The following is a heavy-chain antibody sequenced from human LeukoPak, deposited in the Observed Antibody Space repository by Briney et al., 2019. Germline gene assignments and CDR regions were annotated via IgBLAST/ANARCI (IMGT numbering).Heavy chain of an antibody. D-gene: IGHD1-26*01. V-gene: IGHV1-69*04. CDR1: GGTFSSYA. Sequence: ASVKVSCKASGGTFSSYAISWVRQAPGQGLEWMGRIIPILGIANYAQKFQGRVTITADKSTSTAYMELSSLRSEDTAVYYCARGGPQNYYYYGMDVWGQGTTVTVSS. CDR2: IIPILGIA. J-gene: IGHJ6*02. CDR3: ARGGPQNYYYYGMDV.